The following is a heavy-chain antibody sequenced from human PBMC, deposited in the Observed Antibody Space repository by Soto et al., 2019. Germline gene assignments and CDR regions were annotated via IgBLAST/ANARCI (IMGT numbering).Heavy chain of an antibody. J-gene: IGHJ4*02. V-gene: IGHV3-33*01. Sequence: AGGSLRLSCAASGFTFSSYGMHWVRQAPGKGLEWVAVIWYDGSNKYYADSVKGRFTISRDNSKNTLYLQMNSLRAEDTAVYYCARTSEGGYSSSWYRHQLSYWGQGTLVTVSS. CDR3: ARTSEGGYSSSWYRHQLSY. D-gene: IGHD6-13*01. CDR1: GFTFSSYG. CDR2: IWYDGSNK.